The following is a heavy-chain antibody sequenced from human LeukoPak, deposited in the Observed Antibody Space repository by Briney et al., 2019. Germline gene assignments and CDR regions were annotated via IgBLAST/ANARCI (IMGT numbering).Heavy chain of an antibody. J-gene: IGHJ4*02. V-gene: IGHV4-59*01. CDR2: IYYSGST. Sequence: PSETLSLTCNVSGGSISSYYWSWIRQPPGKGLEWIGYIYYSGSTNYNPSLKSRVTISVDTSKNQFSLKLSSVTAADTAVYYCARESGSGVRHFDYWGQGTLVTVSS. D-gene: IGHD3-10*01. CDR3: ARESGSGVRHFDY. CDR1: GGSISSYY.